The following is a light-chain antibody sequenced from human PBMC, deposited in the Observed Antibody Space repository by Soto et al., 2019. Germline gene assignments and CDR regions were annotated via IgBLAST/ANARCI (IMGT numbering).Light chain of an antibody. J-gene: IGKJ4*01. V-gene: IGKV3-20*01. CDR2: RAS. CDR3: QQYGSSPLT. CDR1: QSVSSY. Sequence: EMVLTQSPATLSLSPARRAILSCRASQSVSSYLAWYKQKPGQAPKGLSYRASSRATGIPDRCSGSGSGTEFTLTISRLEPEDFAVYYCQQYGSSPLTFGGGTKVDIK.